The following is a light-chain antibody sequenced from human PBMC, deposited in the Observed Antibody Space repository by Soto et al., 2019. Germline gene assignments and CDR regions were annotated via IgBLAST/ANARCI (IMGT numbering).Light chain of an antibody. CDR3: VAWDDSLNGYVV. CDR1: SSNIGSNT. CDR2: TND. J-gene: IGLJ2*01. V-gene: IGLV1-44*01. Sequence: QSVLTQPPSASGTPGQRVTISCSGSSSNIGSNTVNWYQQLPGTAPKLVIHTNDQRPSGVPDRFSGSKSGTSASLAISGLDSEDEADYCCVAWDDSLNGYVVFGGGTKLTVL.